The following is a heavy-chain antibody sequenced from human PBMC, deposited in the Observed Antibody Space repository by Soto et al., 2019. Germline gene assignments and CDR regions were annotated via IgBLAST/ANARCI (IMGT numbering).Heavy chain of an antibody. Sequence: QVQLQESGPGLVKPSQTLSVTCTVSGASISSGDYYWSWIRQPPGKGLEWIGYIYYKGDTYYNPSLKSRLSISVDTSKNHLSLKLSSVTAADTAVYYCARAFDDSSGYYGGLGYWGQGILVTVSS. V-gene: IGHV4-30-4*01. CDR1: GASISSGDYY. D-gene: IGHD3-22*01. CDR2: IYYKGDT. J-gene: IGHJ4*02. CDR3: ARAFDDSSGYYGGLGY.